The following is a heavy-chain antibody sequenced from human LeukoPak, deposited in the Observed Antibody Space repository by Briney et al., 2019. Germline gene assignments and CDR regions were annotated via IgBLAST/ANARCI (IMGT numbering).Heavy chain of an antibody. CDR2: ISGSGGST. CDR3: ARGGTMIVVVKDYYYGMDV. Sequence: GGSLRLSCAASGFTFSSYAMSWVRQAPGKGLEWVSAISGSGGSTYYADSVKGRFTISRDNSKNTLYLQMNSLRAEDTAVYYCARGGTMIVVVKDYYYGMDVWGQGTTVTVSS. J-gene: IGHJ6*02. CDR1: GFTFSSYA. V-gene: IGHV3-23*01. D-gene: IGHD3-22*01.